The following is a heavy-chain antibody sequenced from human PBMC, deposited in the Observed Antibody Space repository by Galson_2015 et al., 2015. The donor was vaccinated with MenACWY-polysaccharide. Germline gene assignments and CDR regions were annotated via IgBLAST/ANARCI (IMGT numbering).Heavy chain of an antibody. Sequence: SLRLSCAASGFTFSSYEMNWVRQAPGKGLEWVSYISSSGSTIYYADSVKGRFTISRDNAKNSLYLQMNSLRAEDTAVYYCARGVPVLSGSFDYWGQGTLVTVSS. CDR3: ARGVPVLSGSFDY. J-gene: IGHJ4*02. CDR2: ISSSGSTI. D-gene: IGHD1-26*01. V-gene: IGHV3-48*03. CDR1: GFTFSSYE.